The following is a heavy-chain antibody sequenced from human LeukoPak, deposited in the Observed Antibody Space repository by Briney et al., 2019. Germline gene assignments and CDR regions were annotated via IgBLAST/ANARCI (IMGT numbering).Heavy chain of an antibody. CDR1: GNTISSYG. V-gene: IGHV3-30*02. CDR2: IRYDGSNK. D-gene: IGHD6-6*01. Sequence: PGGSLRFSSAAPGNTISSYGVHWIRQAPGKGLEWVAFIRYDGSNKYYADSVKGRFTISRDNSKNTLYLQMNSLRAEDTAVYYCAKLYEQLAYYYYYYMDVWGKGTTVTVSS. J-gene: IGHJ6*03. CDR3: AKLYEQLAYYYYYYMDV.